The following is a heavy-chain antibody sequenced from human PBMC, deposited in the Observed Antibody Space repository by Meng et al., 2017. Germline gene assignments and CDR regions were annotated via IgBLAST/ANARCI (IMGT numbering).Heavy chain of an antibody. Sequence: QGQLVQSGAECKKPGSSVKVACKASGYTFTTYAIHWVRQAPGQRLEWMGWSNAGNSDTKYSQKLQGRVTITRDTSASTVYMEVSSLRSEDTGVYYCARAIAVSGTGRFDYWGQGTLVTVSS. CDR2: SNAGNSDT. D-gene: IGHD6-19*01. V-gene: IGHV1-3*01. J-gene: IGHJ4*02. CDR1: GYTFTTYA. CDR3: ARAIAVSGTGRFDY.